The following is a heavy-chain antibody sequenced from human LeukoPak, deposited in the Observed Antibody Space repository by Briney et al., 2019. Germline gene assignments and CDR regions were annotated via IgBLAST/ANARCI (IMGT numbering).Heavy chain of an antibody. CDR2: ISSSGSTI. Sequence: GGSLRLSCAASGFTFSSYEMNWVRQAPGKGLEWVSYISSSGSTIYYADSVKGRFTISRDNTKISLYLQMYSLRAEDTAVYYCARVGMNGWDFDHWGQGTLVTVSS. CDR3: ARVGMNGWDFDH. J-gene: IGHJ4*02. D-gene: IGHD6-19*01. CDR1: GFTFSSYE. V-gene: IGHV3-48*03.